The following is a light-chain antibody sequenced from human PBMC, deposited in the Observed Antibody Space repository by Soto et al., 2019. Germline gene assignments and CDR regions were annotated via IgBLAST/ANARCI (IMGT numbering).Light chain of an antibody. CDR3: QQYKYWPLA. V-gene: IGKV3-11*01. CDR1: QSVTSY. J-gene: IGKJ4*01. CDR2: DAS. Sequence: EIGLTQSPATLSLSSGERATLSCRASQSVTSYLAWYQQRTGQAPRLLINDASRRATGIPDRFSGSGSGADFNLTISSLETEDFAVYYCQQYKYWPLAFGGGTKVDIK.